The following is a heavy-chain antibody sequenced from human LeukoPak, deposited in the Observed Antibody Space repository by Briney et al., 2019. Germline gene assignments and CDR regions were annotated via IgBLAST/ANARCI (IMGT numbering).Heavy chain of an antibody. J-gene: IGHJ5*02. V-gene: IGHV4-30-4*01. CDR1: GGSISSGDYY. CDR2: IYYSGST. CDR3: ARVDGSGSIVWYDP. Sequence: SETLSLTCTVSGGSISSGDYYWSWIRQPPGKGLEWIGYIYYSGSTYYNPSLESRVTISVDTSKNQFSLKLSSVTAADTAVYYCARVDGSGSIVWYDPWGQGTLVTVSS. D-gene: IGHD3-10*01.